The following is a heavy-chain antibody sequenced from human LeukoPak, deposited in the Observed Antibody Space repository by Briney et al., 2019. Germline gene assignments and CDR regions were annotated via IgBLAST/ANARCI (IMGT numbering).Heavy chain of an antibody. Sequence: GESLKISCKGSGYSFTSYWIGWVRQMPGKGLEWMGIIYPGDSDTRYSPSFQGQVTISADKSISTTYLQWSSLKASDTAMYYCARVCQWSSSSSAGTCFDYWGQGTQVTVSS. J-gene: IGHJ4*02. CDR2: IYPGDSDT. D-gene: IGHD6-6*01. CDR3: ARVCQWSSSSSAGTCFDY. CDR1: GYSFTSYW. V-gene: IGHV5-51*01.